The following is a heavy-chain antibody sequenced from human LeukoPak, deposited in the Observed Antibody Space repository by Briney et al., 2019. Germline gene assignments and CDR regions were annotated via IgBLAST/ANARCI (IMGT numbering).Heavy chain of an antibody. D-gene: IGHD3-9*01. V-gene: IGHV3-7*01. Sequence: PGGSLRLSCAASGFTFSSYWMSWVRQAPGKGLEWVANIKQDGSEKYYVDSVKGRFTISRDNSKNTLYQQMNSLRAEDTAVYYCARVREYYDILTGYYTQYGMDVWGQGTTVTVSS. J-gene: IGHJ6*02. CDR1: GFTFSSYW. CDR2: IKQDGSEK. CDR3: ARVREYYDILTGYYTQYGMDV.